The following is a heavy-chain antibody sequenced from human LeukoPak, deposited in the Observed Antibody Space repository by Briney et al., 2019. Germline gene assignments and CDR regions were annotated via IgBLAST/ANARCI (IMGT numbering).Heavy chain of an antibody. CDR2: ISSTSTYI. Sequence: GGSLRLSCAASGFTFSSYSMNWVRQAPGKGLEWVSSISSTSTYIYYADSVKGRFTISRDNSKNTLYLQMNSLRAEDTAVYYCAKDDNYIRFLSWGQGTLVTVSS. CDR3: AKDDNYIRFLS. CDR1: GFTFSSYS. D-gene: IGHD3-16*01. V-gene: IGHV3-21*04. J-gene: IGHJ5*02.